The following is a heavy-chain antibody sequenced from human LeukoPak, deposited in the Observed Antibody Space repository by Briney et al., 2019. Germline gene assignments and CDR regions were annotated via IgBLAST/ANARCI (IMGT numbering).Heavy chain of an antibody. CDR3: ARGSAYSYAFTGRERTKSRLDY. J-gene: IGHJ4*02. Sequence: GGSLRLSCAASRFTFSSYSMNWVRQAPGKGLEWVSSISSSGSYIYYADSVKGRFTISRDNAKNSLYLQMNSLRSEDTAVYYCARGSAYSYAFTGRERTKSRLDYWGQGTLVTVSS. V-gene: IGHV3-21*01. D-gene: IGHD5-18*01. CDR1: RFTFSSYS. CDR2: ISSSGSYI.